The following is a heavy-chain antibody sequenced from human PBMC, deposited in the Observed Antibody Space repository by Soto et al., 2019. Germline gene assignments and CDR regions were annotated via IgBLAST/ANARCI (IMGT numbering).Heavy chain of an antibody. CDR1: GGSFSGYY. D-gene: IGHD6-19*01. V-gene: IGHV4-34*01. CDR3: ARIREVAGYHIDY. J-gene: IGHJ4*02. Sequence: SETLSLTCAVYGGSFSGYYWSWIRQPPGKGLEWIGEINHSGSTNYNPSLKSRVTISVDTSKNQFSLKLSSVTAADTAMYYCARIREVAGYHIDYWGQGTLVTVSS. CDR2: INHSGST.